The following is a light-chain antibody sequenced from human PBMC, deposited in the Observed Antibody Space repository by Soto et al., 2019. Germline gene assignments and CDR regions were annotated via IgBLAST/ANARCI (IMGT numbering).Light chain of an antibody. CDR2: AAS. Sequence: DIQMTQSPSSLSASVGDRVTITCRASQSISTYLNWYQQKPGKAPKLLIYAASDLQSGVPSRFSSSGSGTDFTLTISSLQPEDFATYYCQQSYSTLLITFGQGTRLEIK. V-gene: IGKV1-39*01. CDR1: QSISTY. CDR3: QQSYSTLLIT. J-gene: IGKJ5*01.